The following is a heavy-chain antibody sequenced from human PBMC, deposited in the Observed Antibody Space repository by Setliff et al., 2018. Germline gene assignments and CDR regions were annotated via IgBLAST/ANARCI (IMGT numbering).Heavy chain of an antibody. V-gene: IGHV1-69*11. J-gene: IGHJ3*02. CDR3: ARGRDGYNSNAFEI. CDR1: GVAFSSYA. CDR2: IIPVIDTT. Sequence: SVKVSCKASGVAFSSYALSWVRQAPGQGLEWMGRIIPVIDTTDYAENFQGRVTITADESTKTAYIELSSLRSEDTAIYYCARGRDGYNSNAFEIWGQGTMVTVSS. D-gene: IGHD5-12*01.